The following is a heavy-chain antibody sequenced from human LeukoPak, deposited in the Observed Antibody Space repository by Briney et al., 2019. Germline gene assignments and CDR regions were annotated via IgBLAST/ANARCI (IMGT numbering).Heavy chain of an antibody. D-gene: IGHD3-16*01. V-gene: IGHV3-21*01. CDR3: ARAWYYDYVWGSYFDY. CDR2: ISSSSSYI. J-gene: IGHJ4*02. CDR1: GSTFSSYS. Sequence: PGGSLRLSCAASGSTFSSYSMNWVRQAPGKGLEWVSSISSSSSYIYYADSVKGRFTISRDNAKNSLYPQMNSLRAEDTAVYYCARAWYYDYVWGSYFDYWGQGTLVTVSS.